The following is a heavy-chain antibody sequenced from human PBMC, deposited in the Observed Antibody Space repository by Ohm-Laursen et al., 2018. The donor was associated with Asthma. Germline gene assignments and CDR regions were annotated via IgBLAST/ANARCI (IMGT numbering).Heavy chain of an antibody. CDR1: GFTFSSYG. CDR3: ARGMTTVTTRYYYYYYGMDV. J-gene: IGHJ6*02. Sequence: SLRLSCSASGFTFSSYGMHWVRQAPGKGLEWVAVIWYDGSNKYYADSVKGRFTISRDNSKNTLYLQMNSLRAEDTAVYYCARGMTTVTTRYYYYYYGMDVWGQGTTVTVSS. V-gene: IGHV3-33*01. D-gene: IGHD4-17*01. CDR2: IWYDGSNK.